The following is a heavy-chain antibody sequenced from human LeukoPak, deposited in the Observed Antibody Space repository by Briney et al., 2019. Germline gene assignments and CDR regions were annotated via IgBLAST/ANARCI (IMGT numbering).Heavy chain of an antibody. CDR3: ARDRYGDGFAHFDY. CDR1: GYTFTSYA. V-gene: IGHV1-2*02. CDR2: ITPSGGT. J-gene: IGHJ4*02. Sequence: SVKVSCKASGYTFTSYAMHWVRQAPGQGLEWMGWITPSGGTNYPQKFQGRVAITRDTSITTAYMDLSRLTSDDTAVYYCARDRYGDGFAHFDYWGQGALVTVSS. D-gene: IGHD5-24*01.